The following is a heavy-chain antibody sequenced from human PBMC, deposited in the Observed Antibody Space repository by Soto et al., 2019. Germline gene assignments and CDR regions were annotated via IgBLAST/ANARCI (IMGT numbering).Heavy chain of an antibody. D-gene: IGHD5-12*01. CDR2: IYYSGST. J-gene: IGHJ4*02. Sequence: ETLSLTCTVSGGSISSYYWSWIRQPPGKGLEWIGYIYYSGSTNYNPSLKSRVTISVDTPKNQFSLKLSSVTAADTAVYYCARDNSDSGYDRGIDYWGQGTLVTVSS. CDR1: GGSISSYY. V-gene: IGHV4-59*01. CDR3: ARDNSDSGYDRGIDY.